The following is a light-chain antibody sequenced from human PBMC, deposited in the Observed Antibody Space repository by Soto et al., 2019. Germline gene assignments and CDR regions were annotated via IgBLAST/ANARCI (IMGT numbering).Light chain of an antibody. CDR2: GAS. Sequence: EIVMTQSPATLSVSPGERATLSCRASQSVSSNFAWYQQKPGQAPRLLIYGASTRVTGIPARFSGSGSGTEFTLTIGSLQSEDFAVYYCQQYNNWPPYTFGQGTKLEIK. CDR1: QSVSSN. J-gene: IGKJ2*01. CDR3: QQYNNWPPYT. V-gene: IGKV3-15*01.